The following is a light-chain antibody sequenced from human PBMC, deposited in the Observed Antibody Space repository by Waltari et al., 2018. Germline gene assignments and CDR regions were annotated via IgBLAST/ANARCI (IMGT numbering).Light chain of an antibody. Sequence: VLTQSPATLSSSSGDRATLSCRASQSVSSTLAWYQQRPGQAPRLLIYDAANRATGIPARFSGSGSGTDFTLTISSLEPEDFAVYYCQQRSSWPLTFGGGTKVEVK. CDR3: QQRSSWPLT. CDR2: DAA. V-gene: IGKV3-11*01. J-gene: IGKJ4*01. CDR1: QSVSST.